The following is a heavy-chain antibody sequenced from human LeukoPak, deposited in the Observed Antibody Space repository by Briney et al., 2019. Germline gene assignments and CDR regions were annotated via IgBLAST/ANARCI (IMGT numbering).Heavy chain of an antibody. Sequence: SETLSLTRAVHGGSFMGYYWSWIPQPPGKGLEWIGEINQSGSTNYNPSLKSRVTISVDTSKNQFSLKLSSVAAADTAVYYCARGSGAFDIWGQGTMVTVSS. V-gene: IGHV4-34*01. J-gene: IGHJ3*02. CDR3: ARGSGAFDI. CDR1: GGSFMGYY. CDR2: INQSGST.